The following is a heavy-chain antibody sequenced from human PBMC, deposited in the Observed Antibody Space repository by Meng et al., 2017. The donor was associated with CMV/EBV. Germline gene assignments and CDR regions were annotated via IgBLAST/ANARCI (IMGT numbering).Heavy chain of an antibody. Sequence: ASVKVSCKASGYTFTGYYMHWVRQAPGQGLEWMGWINPNSGGTNYAQKFQGRVTMTRDTSISTAYMELSRLRSDDTAVYYCARWGGTYCLALGYFDYWGQGTLVTVSS. CDR1: GYTFTGYY. CDR3: ARWGGTYCLALGYFDY. D-gene: IGHD6-19*01. V-gene: IGHV1-2*02. CDR2: INPNSGGT. J-gene: IGHJ4*02.